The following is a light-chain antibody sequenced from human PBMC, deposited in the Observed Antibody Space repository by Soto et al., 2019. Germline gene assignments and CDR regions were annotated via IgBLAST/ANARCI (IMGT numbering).Light chain of an antibody. V-gene: IGLV2-8*01. CDR2: DVS. Sequence: QSALTQPPSASGYPGQSVTISCTGTSSDVGGYNYVSWYQQHPGKAPKLMIYDVSKRPSGVPDRFSGSKSGNTASLTVSGLQAEDEADYYCSSYAGNHIVFGTGTKLTVL. CDR3: SSYAGNHIV. J-gene: IGLJ1*01. CDR1: SSDVGGYNY.